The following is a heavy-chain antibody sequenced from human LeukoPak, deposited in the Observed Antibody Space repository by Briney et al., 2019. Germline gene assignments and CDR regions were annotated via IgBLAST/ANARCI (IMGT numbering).Heavy chain of an antibody. Sequence: SETLSLTCTVFGGSISSYYWSWLRKPPGKGLEWIGYIYNSGITNKSPSLKSRVTISGDTSKNQFSLKLSSVTAADTAVYYCARHGDVRYFDWLKDGFDYWGQGTLVTVSS. V-gene: IGHV4-4*09. J-gene: IGHJ4*02. CDR2: IYNSGIT. D-gene: IGHD3-9*01. CDR3: ARHGDVRYFDWLKDGFDY. CDR1: GGSISSYY.